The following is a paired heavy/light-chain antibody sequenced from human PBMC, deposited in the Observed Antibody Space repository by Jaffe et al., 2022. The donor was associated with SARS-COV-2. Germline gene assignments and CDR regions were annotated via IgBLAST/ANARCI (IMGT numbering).Heavy chain of an antibody. CDR1: RFTFSDYF. CDR3: ASPGGWSVRRDAFDI. V-gene: IGHV3-11*01. J-gene: IGHJ3*02. D-gene: IGHD1-26*01. CDR2: ISGDGTTI. Sequence: QVQLVESGGGLVKPGGSLRLSCAASRFTFSDYFMSWIRQAPGKGLEWVSYISGDGTTIYYADSVKGRFTISRDNAKNSLFLQMSSLRAEDTAVYFCASPGGWSVRRDAFDIWGQGTMVTVSS.
Light chain of an antibody. CDR2: EIT. CDR3: SSYTSSATVV. Sequence: QSALTQPASVSGSPGQSITISCSGTSSDVGANHYVSWYQQYPGKAPKLMIYEITYRPSGISNRFSGSKSGNTASLTISGLQAEDEADYYCSSYTSSATVVFGGGTKVTVL. J-gene: IGLJ3*02. V-gene: IGLV2-14*01. CDR1: SSDVGANHY.